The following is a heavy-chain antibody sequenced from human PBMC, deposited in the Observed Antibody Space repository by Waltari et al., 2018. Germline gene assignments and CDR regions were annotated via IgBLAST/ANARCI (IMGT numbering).Heavy chain of an antibody. J-gene: IGHJ6*02. D-gene: IGHD6-13*01. CDR3: ARVPPYSSSSIYYYYGMDV. CDR1: GYTFTSYG. V-gene: IGHV1-18*01. Sequence: QVQLVQSGAEVKKPGASVKVYCKASGYTFTSYGISWLLQAPGQGFEWMGWVSAYNGNTNYAQKLQCRVTMTTDTSTSTAYMELRSLRSDDTAVYYCARVPPYSSSSIYYYYGMDVWGQGTTVTVSS. CDR2: VSAYNGNT.